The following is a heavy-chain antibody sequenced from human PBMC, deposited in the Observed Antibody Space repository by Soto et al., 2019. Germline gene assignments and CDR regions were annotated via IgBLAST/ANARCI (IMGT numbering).Heavy chain of an antibody. CDR2: INAGNGKT. CDR1: GYTFNSYA. CDR3: ARSIVVVTALDY. D-gene: IGHD2-21*02. J-gene: IGHJ4*01. V-gene: IGHV1-3*05. Sequence: QVQLVQSGAEEKKHGASVKVFCKASGYTFNSYAMHWVRQAPGQRLEWMGWINAGNGKTKYSQKFQGRVTITRDTSASTGYMELSSLRFEDKAVYDCARSIVVVTALDYWGHGTLVTVSS.